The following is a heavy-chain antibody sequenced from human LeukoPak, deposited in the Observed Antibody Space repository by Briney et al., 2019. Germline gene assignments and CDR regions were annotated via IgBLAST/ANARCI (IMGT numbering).Heavy chain of an antibody. J-gene: IGHJ4*02. V-gene: IGHV1-18*01. Sequence: ASVKVSCKASGYTFTSYGISWVRQAPGQGLEWMGWISAYNGNTSYAQKLQGRVTMTTDTSTSTAYMELRSLRSDDTAVYYCARVRSGSYRGQYYFDYWGQGTLVTVSS. CDR1: GYTFTSYG. D-gene: IGHD1-26*01. CDR2: ISAYNGNT. CDR3: ARVRSGSYRGQYYFDY.